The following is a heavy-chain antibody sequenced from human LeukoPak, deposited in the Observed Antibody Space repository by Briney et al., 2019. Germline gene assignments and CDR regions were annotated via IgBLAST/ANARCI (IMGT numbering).Heavy chain of an antibody. J-gene: IGHJ5*02. CDR3: ARRSVAGVSNWFDP. Sequence: SETLSFTSIVSGGSISSSNYYRGWIRQPPGKGLEWIGNCYYNGNTYYNPSLKSRVTISVDTSKNQFSLKLSSVTAADTAVYYCARRSVAGVSNWFDPWGQGTLVTVSS. CDR2: CYYNGNT. D-gene: IGHD6-19*01. CDR1: GGSISSSNYY. V-gene: IGHV4-39*01.